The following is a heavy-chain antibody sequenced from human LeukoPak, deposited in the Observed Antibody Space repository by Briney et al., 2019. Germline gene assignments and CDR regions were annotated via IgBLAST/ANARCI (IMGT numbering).Heavy chain of an antibody. Sequence: PSETLSLTCTVSNDSISSGDYYWNWIRQPPGKGLEWIGYIFHRGGTSYNPSLKSRVTISVDTSKNQFSLKLSSVTAADTAVYYCARLSEDAFDIWGQGTMVTVSS. D-gene: IGHD2/OR15-2a*01. J-gene: IGHJ3*02. V-gene: IGHV4-30-4*01. CDR1: NDSISSGDYY. CDR3: ARLSEDAFDI. CDR2: IFHRGGT.